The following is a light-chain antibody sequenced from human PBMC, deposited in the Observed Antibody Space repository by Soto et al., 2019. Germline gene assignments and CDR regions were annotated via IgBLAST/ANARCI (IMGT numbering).Light chain of an antibody. J-gene: IGLJ2*01. CDR3: SSYAGSNNFVV. Sequence: QSALTQPPSASGSPGQSVTISCTGTSSDVGDYNYVSWYQHHPGKAPKLMIYEVSKRPSGVPDRCSGSKSGNTASLTVSGLQADDEADYYCSSYAGSNNFVVFGGGTKVTVL. CDR1: SSDVGDYNY. V-gene: IGLV2-8*01. CDR2: EVS.